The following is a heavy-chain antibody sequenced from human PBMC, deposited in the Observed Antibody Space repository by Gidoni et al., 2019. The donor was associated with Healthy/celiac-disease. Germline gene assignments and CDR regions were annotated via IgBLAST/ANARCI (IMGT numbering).Heavy chain of an antibody. CDR1: GGSFSGYY. J-gene: IGHJ4*02. Sequence: QVQLQQWGAGLLKPSETLSLPCAVYGGSFSGYYWSWIRQPPGKGLEWIGEINHSGSTNYNPSLKSRVTISVDTSKNQFSLKLSSVTAADTAVYYCARARRTNYYGSGSFNTFDYWGQGTLVTVSS. V-gene: IGHV4-34*01. CDR3: ARARRTNYYGSGSFNTFDY. CDR2: INHSGST. D-gene: IGHD3-10*01.